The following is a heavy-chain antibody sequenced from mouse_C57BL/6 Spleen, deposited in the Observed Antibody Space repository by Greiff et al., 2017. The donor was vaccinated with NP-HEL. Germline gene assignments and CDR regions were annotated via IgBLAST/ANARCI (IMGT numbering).Heavy chain of an antibody. Sequence: EVKVEESGPGLVKPSQSLSLTCSVTGYSITSGYYWNWIRQFPGNKLEWMGYISYDGSNNYNPSLKNRISITRDTSKNQFFLKLNSVTTEDTATYYCARELAWFAYWGQGTLVTVSA. CDR2: ISYDGSN. CDR1: GYSITSGYY. V-gene: IGHV3-6*01. CDR3: ARELAWFAY. J-gene: IGHJ3*01.